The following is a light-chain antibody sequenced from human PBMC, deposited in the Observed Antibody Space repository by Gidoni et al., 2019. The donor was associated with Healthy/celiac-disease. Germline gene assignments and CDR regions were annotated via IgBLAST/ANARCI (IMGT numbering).Light chain of an antibody. CDR2: DVS. V-gene: IGLV2-14*01. J-gene: IGLJ1*01. CDR1: SSDVAGYNY. CDR3: SSYTSSSTLPYV. Sequence: QSALTHPASVPGSPGQSITISCTVTSSDVAGYNYVSWYQQPPGKAPELMIYDVSNRPSGVSNRFSGSKSGNTASLTISGLQAEDEADYYCSSYTSSSTLPYVYGTGTKVTVL.